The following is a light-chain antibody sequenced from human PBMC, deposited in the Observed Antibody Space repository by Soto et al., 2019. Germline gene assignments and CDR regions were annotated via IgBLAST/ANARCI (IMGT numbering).Light chain of an antibody. Sequence: EIVLTQSPGTLSVSPGERVTLSCRASQSAISSLAWYQQKPGQTPRLLIYDASTRATGIPARFSGSGSGTEFTLTISSLLSEDFAVYYCHQYYKWPLTFGRGTKVDIK. V-gene: IGKV3-15*01. CDR3: HQYYKWPLT. CDR2: DAS. CDR1: QSAISS. J-gene: IGKJ4*01.